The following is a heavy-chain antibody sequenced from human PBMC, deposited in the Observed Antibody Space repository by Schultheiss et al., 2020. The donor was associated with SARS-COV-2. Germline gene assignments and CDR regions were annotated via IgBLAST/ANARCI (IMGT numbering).Heavy chain of an antibody. V-gene: IGHV4-34*01. CDR2: INHSGST. CDR3: ARGKDGRFGELLHFDY. CDR1: GGSFSGYY. D-gene: IGHD3-10*01. J-gene: IGHJ4*02. Sequence: SQTLSLTCAVYGGSFSGYYWSWIRQPPGKGLEWIGEINHSGSTYYNPSLKSRVTISVDRSKNQFSLKLSSVTAADTAVYYCARGKDGRFGELLHFDYWGQGTLVTVSS.